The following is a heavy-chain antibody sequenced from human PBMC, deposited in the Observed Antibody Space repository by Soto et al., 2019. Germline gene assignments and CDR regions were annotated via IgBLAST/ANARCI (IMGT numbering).Heavy chain of an antibody. D-gene: IGHD6-13*01. CDR3: ARDVSPGSSSLYLDAFDI. CDR1: GFTLSAYW. J-gene: IGHJ3*02. CDR2: INQDGSKK. V-gene: IGHV3-7*05. Sequence: EVQLEESGGDLVQPGGSLRLSCAASGFTLSAYWMTWVRQAPGKGLEWVANINQDGSKKSYLDSVRGRFTISRDNVGNSLYLQIDSLRAGDTALYYCARDVSPGSSSLYLDAFDIWGQGKMVTVSS.